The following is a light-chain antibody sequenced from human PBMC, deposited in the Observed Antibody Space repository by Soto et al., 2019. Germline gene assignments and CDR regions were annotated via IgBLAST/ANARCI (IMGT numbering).Light chain of an antibody. CDR3: QQRSNWPPVT. CDR1: QSINRH. Sequence: EIVLTQSPATLSLSPGERATLSCRASQSINRHLAWYRQKPGQAPRLLIYDASNRATGIPARFSGSGSGTDFTLTIGSLEPKDFGVYYCQQRSNWPPVTFGGGTKVEIK. CDR2: DAS. V-gene: IGKV3-11*01. J-gene: IGKJ4*01.